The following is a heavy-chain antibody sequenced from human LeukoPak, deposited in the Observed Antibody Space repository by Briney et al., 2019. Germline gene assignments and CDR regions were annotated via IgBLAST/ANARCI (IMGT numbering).Heavy chain of an antibody. CDR2: IYHSGST. CDR3: ARTYYYGSGSYYIAGFDP. V-gene: IGHV4-30-2*01. CDR1: GGSISSGGYS. Sequence: SETLSLTCAVSGGSISSGGYSWSWIQQPPGKGLEWIGYIYHSGSTYYNPSLKSRVTISVDRSKNQFSLKLSSVTAADTAVYYCARTYYYGSGSYYIAGFDPWGQGTLVTVSS. D-gene: IGHD3-10*01. J-gene: IGHJ5*02.